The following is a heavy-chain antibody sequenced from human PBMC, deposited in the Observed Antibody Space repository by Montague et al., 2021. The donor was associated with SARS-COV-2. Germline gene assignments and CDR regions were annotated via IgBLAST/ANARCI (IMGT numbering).Heavy chain of an antibody. V-gene: IGHV3-74*01. Sequence: SMRLSCSASRFTFRSYWMHWVRQAPGKGLEWVSKIKPDGTSKYYXASVKGRFTIARDNAKNAPSLQMNNLRAEDTAVYYCGRSLWFVNSDYCLDSWGQGTLVTVSS. CDR3: GRSLWFVNSDYCLDS. CDR1: RFTFRSYW. D-gene: IGHD3-10*01. J-gene: IGHJ4*02. CDR2: IKPDGTSK.